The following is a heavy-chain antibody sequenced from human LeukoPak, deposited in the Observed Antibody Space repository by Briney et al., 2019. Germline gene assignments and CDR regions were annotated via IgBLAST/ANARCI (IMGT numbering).Heavy chain of an antibody. Sequence: GGSLRLSCTASGFTFSTYWMSWVRQVPGKGLEWVANIKQDGNKKYYVDSVKGRFTISRDNSKNTLYLQMNSLRAEDTAVYYCARDPVWDSSGYYYDYWGQGTLVTVSS. V-gene: IGHV3-7*01. J-gene: IGHJ4*02. CDR3: ARDPVWDSSGYYYDY. CDR1: GFTFSTYW. CDR2: IKQDGNKK. D-gene: IGHD3-22*01.